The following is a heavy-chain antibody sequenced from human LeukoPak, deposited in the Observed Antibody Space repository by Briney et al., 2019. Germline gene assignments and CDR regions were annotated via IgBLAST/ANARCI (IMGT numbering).Heavy chain of an antibody. V-gene: IGHV4-38-2*02. J-gene: IGHJ4*02. CDR2: IYHSGST. Sequence: SETLSLTCTVSGYSISSGFYWGWMRQPPGKGLEWIGSIYHSGSTYYNPSLKSRVTISVDTSKNQFSLKLSSVTAADTAVYYCARDRQSGIVGATLDYWGQGTLVTVS. CDR1: GYSISSGFY. D-gene: IGHD1-26*01. CDR3: ARDRQSGIVGATLDY.